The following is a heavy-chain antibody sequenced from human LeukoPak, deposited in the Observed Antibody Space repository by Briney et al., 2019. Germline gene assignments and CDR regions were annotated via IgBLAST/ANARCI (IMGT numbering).Heavy chain of an antibody. Sequence: PGRSLRLTCAASGFTFSSYGMHWVRQAPGKGLEWVAVISYDGSNKYYADSVKGRFTISRDNSKNTLYLQMNSLRAEDTAVYYCANQQIAAAYHYYYYGMDVWGQGTTVTVSS. D-gene: IGHD6-13*01. CDR1: GFTFSSYG. CDR2: ISYDGSNK. V-gene: IGHV3-30*18. J-gene: IGHJ6*02. CDR3: ANQQIAAAYHYYYYGMDV.